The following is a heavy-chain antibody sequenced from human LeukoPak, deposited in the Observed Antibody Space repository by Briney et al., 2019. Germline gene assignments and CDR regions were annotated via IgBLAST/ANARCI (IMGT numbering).Heavy chain of an antibody. J-gene: IGHJ4*02. Sequence: PGGSLRLSCAASGFTFSSYSMNWVRQAPGKGLEWVSYISSSSSSIHYADSVKGRFTISRDNAKNSLYLQMDSLRDEDTAMYYCARANRGGDYWGQGALVTVSS. CDR3: ARANRGGDY. CDR1: GFTFSSYS. V-gene: IGHV3-48*02. CDR2: ISSSSSSI. D-gene: IGHD2/OR15-2a*01.